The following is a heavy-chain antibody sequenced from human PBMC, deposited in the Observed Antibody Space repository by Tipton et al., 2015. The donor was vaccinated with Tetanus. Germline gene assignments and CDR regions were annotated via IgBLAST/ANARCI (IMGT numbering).Heavy chain of an antibody. V-gene: IGHV5-51*01. CDR1: GYSFNIYW. D-gene: IGHD1-1*01. CDR2: IYPGDSDT. J-gene: IGHJ4*02. CDR3: AKVSAPGTIATGNFDY. Sequence: QSGAEVKKPGESLKISCKGSGYSFNIYWIAWVRQMPGKGLEWMGIIYPGDSDTRYSPSFQGQVTMSGDNSIRTAYLQWNSLRASDTATYYCAKVSAPGTIATGNFDYWGQGTPVTVSS.